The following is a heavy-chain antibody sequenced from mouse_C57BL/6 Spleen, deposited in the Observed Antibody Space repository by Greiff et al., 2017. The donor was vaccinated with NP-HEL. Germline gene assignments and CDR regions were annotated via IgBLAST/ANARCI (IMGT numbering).Heavy chain of an antibody. CDR2: IDPETGGT. V-gene: IGHV1-15*01. D-gene: IGHD2-5*01. Sequence: LQESGAELVRPGASVTLSCKASGYTFTDYEMHWVKQTPVHGLEWIGAIDPETGGTAYNQKFKGKAILTADKSSSTAYMELRSLTSEDSAVYYCTRSGSNYSFAYWGQGTLVTVSA. CDR1: GYTFTDYE. J-gene: IGHJ3*01. CDR3: TRSGSNYSFAY.